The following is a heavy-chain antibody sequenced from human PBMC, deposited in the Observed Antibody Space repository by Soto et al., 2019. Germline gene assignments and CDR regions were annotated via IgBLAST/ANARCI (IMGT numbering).Heavy chain of an antibody. J-gene: IGHJ4*02. V-gene: IGHV5-10-1*01. CDR2: IDPSDSYT. Sequence: PGESLKISCKGSGYSFTAYWISWVRQMPGKGLEWMGRIDPSDSYTNYSPSFQGHVTISADKSISTAYLQWSSLKASDSAIYYCARWFILGYSRSSGSLDYWGQGTLVTVSS. D-gene: IGHD6-6*01. CDR3: ARWFILGYSRSSGSLDY. CDR1: GYSFTAYW.